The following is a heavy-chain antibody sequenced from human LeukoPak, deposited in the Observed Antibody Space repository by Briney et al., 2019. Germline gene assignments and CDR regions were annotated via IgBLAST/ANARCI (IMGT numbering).Heavy chain of an antibody. V-gene: IGHV3-9*01. Sequence: GGSLRLSCAASGFTFDDYTIHWVRQAPGKGLERVSGISWNSGSICYADSVKGRFTISRDNAKNSLYLQMNSLRAEDTALYYCARVRVIVLDSRLDYWGQGGLVSVSS. CDR1: GFTFDDYT. CDR3: ARVRVIVLDSRLDY. J-gene: IGHJ4*02. CDR2: ISWNSGSI. D-gene: IGHD3-16*02.